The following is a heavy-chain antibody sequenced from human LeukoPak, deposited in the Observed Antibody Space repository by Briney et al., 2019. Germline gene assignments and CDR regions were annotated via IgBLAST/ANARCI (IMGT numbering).Heavy chain of an antibody. J-gene: IGHJ4*02. D-gene: IGHD6-13*01. CDR2: IQNSETT. Sequence: SETLSLTCTVSGAFISTYYWSWLRQPPGKGLEWVGHIQNSETTNHNPSLQSRVTISVDMSKNQFSLRLSSVTAADTAVYYCARHGSSWAFDYWGQGTLVTVSS. CDR3: ARHGSSWAFDY. V-gene: IGHV4-59*08. CDR1: GAFISTYY.